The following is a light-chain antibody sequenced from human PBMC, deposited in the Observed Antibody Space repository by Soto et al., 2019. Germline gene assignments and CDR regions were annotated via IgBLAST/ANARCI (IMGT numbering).Light chain of an antibody. V-gene: IGKV3-11*01. CDR1: QRVXSN. Sequence: EIGLTQCPATLSVSPGERATLSCRASQRVXSNLVWYERKPGQAPRLLIXDESNRANGIPARLCGSGSGTDLTLIIISIEPEDFLAYYCQQRSNCPSLTFGGGTKVDIK. CDR3: QQRSNCPSLT. J-gene: IGKJ4*01. CDR2: DES.